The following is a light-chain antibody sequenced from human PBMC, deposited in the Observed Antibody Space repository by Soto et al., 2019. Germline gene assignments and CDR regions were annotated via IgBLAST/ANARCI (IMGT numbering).Light chain of an antibody. Sequence: EIVLTQSPGTLSLSPGERATLACRASQSVSSSYLGWYQQKPDQAPRLLMYATSRRATGIPDRFSGSGSGTDFTLTISRLEPEDFAVYYCQQYGSTPLTFGGGTKVEIK. CDR1: QSVSSSY. J-gene: IGKJ4*01. CDR3: QQYGSTPLT. CDR2: ATS. V-gene: IGKV3-20*01.